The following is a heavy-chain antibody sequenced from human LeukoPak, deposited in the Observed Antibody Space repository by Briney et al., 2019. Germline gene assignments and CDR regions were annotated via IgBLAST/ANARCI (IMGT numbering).Heavy chain of an antibody. V-gene: IGHV1-46*01. CDR1: GYTFTSYY. CDR3: ARGFYYDTAGFYPGGDY. Sequence: ASVKVSCKASGYTFTSYYMHWVRQAPGQGLEWMGIINPSSGSTTYAQKFQGRVTMTRDTSTNTVYVELSSLRSEDTAVYYCARGFYYDTAGFYPGGDYWGQGTLVTVSS. CDR2: INPSSGST. J-gene: IGHJ4*02. D-gene: IGHD3-22*01.